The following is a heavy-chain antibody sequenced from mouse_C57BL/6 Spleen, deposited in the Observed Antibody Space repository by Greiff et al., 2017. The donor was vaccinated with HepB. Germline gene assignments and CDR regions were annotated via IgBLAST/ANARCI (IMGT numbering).Heavy chain of an antibody. CDR1: GYTFTSYW. D-gene: IGHD2-2*01. CDR3: APLKGYGYYFDY. CDR2: INPSNGGT. Sequence: QVQLQQPGTELVKPGASVKLSCKASGYTFTSYWMHWVKQRPGQGLEWIGNINPSNGGTNYNEKFKSKATLTVDKSSSTAYMQLSSLTSEDAAVYYCAPLKGYGYYFDYWGQGTTLTVSS. V-gene: IGHV1-53*01. J-gene: IGHJ2*01.